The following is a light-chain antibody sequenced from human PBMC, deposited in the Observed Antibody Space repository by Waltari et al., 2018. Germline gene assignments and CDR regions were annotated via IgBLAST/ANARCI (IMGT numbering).Light chain of an antibody. Sequence: QSALTHPTSVSGSPGQSITLSFTGTRRDVGFYYYFSWYQQYPGKVPQLRIYDVSGRPSGVSSRFSGSKSGNTASLTISGLQADDEADYYCNSYTGSSSWVFGGGTKLTVL. CDR1: RRDVGFYYY. J-gene: IGLJ3*02. CDR3: NSYTGSSSWV. CDR2: DVS. V-gene: IGLV2-14*01.